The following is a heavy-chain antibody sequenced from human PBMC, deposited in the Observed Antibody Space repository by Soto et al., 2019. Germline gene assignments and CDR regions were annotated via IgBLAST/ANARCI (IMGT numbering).Heavy chain of an antibody. CDR3: AKDRGESSSWNFDY. J-gene: IGHJ4*02. CDR2: ISGSGST. Sequence: PGGSLRLSCAASGFTFSDYGMSWVRQAPGKGLEWVSAISGSGSTFYADSVKGRFTISRDNSKNTLYLQMNSPRAEDTAVYYCAKDRGESSSWNFDYWGQGTLVTVSS. D-gene: IGHD6-13*01. CDR1: GFTFSDYG. V-gene: IGHV3-23*01.